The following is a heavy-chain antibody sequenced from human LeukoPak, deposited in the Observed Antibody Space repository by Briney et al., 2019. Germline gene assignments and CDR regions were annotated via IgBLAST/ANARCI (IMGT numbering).Heavy chain of an antibody. CDR3: AKEGGYSFEGYYYGMDV. D-gene: IGHD5-18*01. Sequence: GRSLRLSCAASGFTFSSYGMHWVRQAPGKGLEWVAVISYDGSNKYYAGSVKGRFTISRDNSKNTLYLQMNSLRAEDTAVYYCAKEGGYSFEGYYYGMDVWGQGTTVTVSS. CDR2: ISYDGSNK. V-gene: IGHV3-30*18. CDR1: GFTFSSYG. J-gene: IGHJ6*02.